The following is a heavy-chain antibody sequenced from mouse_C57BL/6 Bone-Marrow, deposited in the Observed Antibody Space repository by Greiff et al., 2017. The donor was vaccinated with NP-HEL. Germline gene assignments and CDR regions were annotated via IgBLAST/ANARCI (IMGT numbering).Heavy chain of an antibody. Sequence: QVQLQQPGAELVRPGTSVKLSCKASGYTFTSYWMHWVKQRPGQGLEWIGVIDPSDSYTNYNQKFKGKATLTVDTSSSTAYMQLSSLTSEDAAVYYCARPLLLRYGGAWFAYWGQGTLVTVSA. V-gene: IGHV1-59*01. CDR2: IDPSDSYT. J-gene: IGHJ3*01. D-gene: IGHD1-1*01. CDR1: GYTFTSYW. CDR3: ARPLLLRYGGAWFAY.